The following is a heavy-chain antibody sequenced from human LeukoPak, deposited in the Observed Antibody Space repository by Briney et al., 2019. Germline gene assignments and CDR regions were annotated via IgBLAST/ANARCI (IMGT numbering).Heavy chain of an antibody. CDR2: FSGSGGST. V-gene: IGHV3-23*01. CDR1: GFTFSSYA. D-gene: IGHD3-3*01. CDR3: AKYVLRFLEWLSSGYFDY. J-gene: IGHJ4*02. Sequence: GGSLRLSCAASGFTFSSYAMSWVRQAPGKGLEWVSAFSGSGGSTYYADSVKGRFTISRDNSKNTLYLQMNSLRAEDTAVYYCAKYVLRFLEWLSSGYFDYWGQGTLVTVSS.